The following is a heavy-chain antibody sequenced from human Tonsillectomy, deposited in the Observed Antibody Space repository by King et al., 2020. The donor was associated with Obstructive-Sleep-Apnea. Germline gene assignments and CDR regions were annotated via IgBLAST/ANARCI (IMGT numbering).Heavy chain of an antibody. Sequence: VQLVESGGGVVQPGRSLRLSCAASGFTFSSYAMHWVRQAPGKGLEWVAVISYDGSNKYYADSVKGRFTISRDNSKNKLYLQMNSLRAEDTAEYYCPSPWESGSPSMDDYWGQGTLVTVSS. CDR3: PSPWESGSPSMDDY. J-gene: IGHJ4*02. V-gene: IGHV3-30*04. CDR2: ISYDGSNK. D-gene: IGHD1-26*01. CDR1: GFTFSSYA.